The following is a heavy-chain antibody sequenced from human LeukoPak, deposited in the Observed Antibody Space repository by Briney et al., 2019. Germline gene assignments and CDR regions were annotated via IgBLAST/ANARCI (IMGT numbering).Heavy chain of an antibody. V-gene: IGHV3-9*01. CDR1: GFTFDDYA. Sequence: GRSLRLSCAASGFTFDDYAMHWVRQAPGKGLEGGSGISWNSGSIGYADSVKGRFTSARDNAKDSLYLQINSLRAEDTALYYCAKDMGYYYYGMDVWGQGTTVTVSS. J-gene: IGHJ6*02. D-gene: IGHD1-26*01. CDR2: ISWNSGSI. CDR3: AKDMGYYYYGMDV.